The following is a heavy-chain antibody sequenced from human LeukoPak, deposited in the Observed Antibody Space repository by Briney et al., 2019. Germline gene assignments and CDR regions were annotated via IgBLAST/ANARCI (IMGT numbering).Heavy chain of an antibody. CDR1: GVSFSDYQ. D-gene: IGHD1-20*01. J-gene: IGHJ3*02. V-gene: IGHV4-34*01. CDR3: ASGDNWNDGGSHAFDI. CDR2: INHSGTT. Sequence: PSETLSLTCAVYGVSFSDYQWSWIRQSPGKGLEWIGEINHSGTTNDNPSLKSRVTISVDTSKNQFSLKLSSVTAADTAVYYCASGDNWNDGGSHAFDIWGQGTMVTVSS.